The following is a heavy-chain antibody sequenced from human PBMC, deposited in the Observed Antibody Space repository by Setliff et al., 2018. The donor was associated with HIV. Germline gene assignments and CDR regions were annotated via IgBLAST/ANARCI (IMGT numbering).Heavy chain of an antibody. CDR1: GFTFNSYT. CDR2: MRLSGDII. Sequence: PGGSLRLSCAASGFTFNSYTMSWVRQAPGKGLDWVAAMRLSGDIIYHADSVKGRFTISRENSKNTLYLQMSSLRTEDTAVYFCARDPAFGAFDIWGQGTMVTVSS. D-gene: IGHD3-10*01. V-gene: IGHV3-23*01. CDR3: ARDPAFGAFDI. J-gene: IGHJ3*02.